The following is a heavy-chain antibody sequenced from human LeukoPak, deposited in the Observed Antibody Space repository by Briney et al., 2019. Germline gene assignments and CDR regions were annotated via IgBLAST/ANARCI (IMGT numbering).Heavy chain of an antibody. CDR2: ISPYNGNT. Sequence: ASVKVSCKTSGYTFTSYGLSWVRQAPGQGLEWMGWISPYNGNTEYAQNFQGRVTVTTDTSTNTAYMDLRRLRSDDTAVYYCTRTVLDCTNGVCYDYWGQGTLVTVSP. D-gene: IGHD2-8*01. V-gene: IGHV1-18*01. CDR1: GYTFTSYG. J-gene: IGHJ4*02. CDR3: TRTVLDCTNGVCYDY.